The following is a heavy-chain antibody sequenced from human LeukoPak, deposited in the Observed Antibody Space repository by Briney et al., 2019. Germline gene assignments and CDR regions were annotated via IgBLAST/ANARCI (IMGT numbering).Heavy chain of an antibody. V-gene: IGHV3-23*01. Sequence: GGSLRLSCAASGFTFSNYGMSWVRQAPGKGLEWVSAISGSGGSTYYADSVKGRFTISRDNSKNTLYLQMNSLRAEDTAVYYCAKVGGSYYFDYWGQGTLVTVSS. CDR3: AKVGGSYYFDY. J-gene: IGHJ4*02. D-gene: IGHD1-26*01. CDR2: ISGSGGST. CDR1: GFTFSNYG.